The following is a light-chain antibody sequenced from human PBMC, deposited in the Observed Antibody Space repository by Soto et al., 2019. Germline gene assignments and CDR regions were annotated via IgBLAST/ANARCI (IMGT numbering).Light chain of an antibody. J-gene: IGKJ1*01. CDR2: DAS. Sequence: DIQMTQSPSTLSASVGDRVTITCRASQSISSWLAWYQQKPGKAPKLLIYDASSLESGVPSRFSGSGSGTEFTLTISSLQPDDFATYYCHQYNSYSPVTFGQGTKV. V-gene: IGKV1-5*01. CDR3: HQYNSYSPVT. CDR1: QSISSW.